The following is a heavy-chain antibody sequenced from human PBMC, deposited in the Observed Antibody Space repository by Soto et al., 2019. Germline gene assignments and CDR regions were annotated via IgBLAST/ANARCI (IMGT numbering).Heavy chain of an antibody. J-gene: IGHJ4*02. CDR2: ISYDGSNK. CDR1: GFTFSTYG. Sequence: QVQLVESGGGVVQPGRSLRLSCAASGFTFSTYGMQWVRQAPGKGLGWVAVISYDGSNKYYADSVKGRFTISRDNSKNTMYLQMNSLRAEDTAVYYCAKGGYGDGGVIDYWGQGTLVTVSS. V-gene: IGHV3-30*18. D-gene: IGHD4-17*01. CDR3: AKGGYGDGGVIDY.